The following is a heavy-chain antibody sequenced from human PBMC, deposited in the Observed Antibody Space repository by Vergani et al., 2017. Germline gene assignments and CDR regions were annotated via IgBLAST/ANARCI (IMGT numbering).Heavy chain of an antibody. CDR2: IYYSGST. V-gene: IGHV4-61*01. CDR1: GGSVSSGSYY. D-gene: IGHD3-3*01. J-gene: IGHJ3*02. Sequence: QVQLPESGPGLVKPSETLSLTCTVSGGSVSSGSYYWSWIRQPPGKGLEWIGYIYYSGSTNYNPSLKSRVTISVDKSKNQFSLKLSSVTAADTAVYYCAIDSNYDFWSGYPVGAFDIGGQGTMVTVSS. CDR3: AIDSNYDFWSGYPVGAFDI.